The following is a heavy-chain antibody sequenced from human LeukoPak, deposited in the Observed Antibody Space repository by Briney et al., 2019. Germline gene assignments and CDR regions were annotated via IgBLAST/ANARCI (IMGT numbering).Heavy chain of an antibody. J-gene: IGHJ6*03. D-gene: IGHD3-3*01. CDR2: ISDSGST. CDR1: GGSISSFY. CDR3: ARVIMSSLYYYYMDV. V-gene: IGHV4-59*01. Sequence: SETLSLTCTVSGGSISSFYWSWIRQPPGKGLEWIGYISDSGSTNYNPSLKSRVTISVDTSKNKFSLKLSSVTAADTAVYYCARVIMSSLYYYYMDVWGKGTTVTISS.